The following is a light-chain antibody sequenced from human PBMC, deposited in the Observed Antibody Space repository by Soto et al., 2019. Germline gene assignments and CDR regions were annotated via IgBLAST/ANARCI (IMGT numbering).Light chain of an antibody. V-gene: IGKV3-15*01. Sequence: EIVMTQSPATLSVSPGERATLSCRASQSISSYLAWYQQKPGQAPRLLIYGASTRATGIRVRFSGSGSGTEFTLTISSLQSEDFAVYYCQQYNNWPPWTFGQGTKVEIK. CDR1: QSISSY. J-gene: IGKJ1*01. CDR2: GAS. CDR3: QQYNNWPPWT.